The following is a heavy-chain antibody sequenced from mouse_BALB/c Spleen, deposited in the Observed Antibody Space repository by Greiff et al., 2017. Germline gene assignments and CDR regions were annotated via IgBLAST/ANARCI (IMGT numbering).Heavy chain of an antibody. CDR1: GYSITSGYY. Sequence: ESGPGLVKPSQSLSLTCSVTGYSITSGYYWNWIRQFPGNKLEWMGYISYDGSNNYNPSLKNRISITRDTSKNQFFLKLNSVTTEDTATYYCARKYYGNYRFAYWGQGTLVTVSA. D-gene: IGHD2-1*01. CDR2: ISYDGSN. CDR3: ARKYYGNYRFAY. V-gene: IGHV3-6*02. J-gene: IGHJ3*01.